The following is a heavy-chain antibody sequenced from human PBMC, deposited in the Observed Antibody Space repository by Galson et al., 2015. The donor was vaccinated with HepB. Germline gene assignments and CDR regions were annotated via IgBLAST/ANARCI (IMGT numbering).Heavy chain of an antibody. CDR2: ICCGGAT. CDR3: ARGREGGYFDL. Sequence: SLRLSCAASGFTVSSNYMIWVRQAPGKGLEWVSVICCGGATYYADSVKGRFTISGDNSKNTEYVQLNILRAEDTAVYYCARGREGGYFDLWGRGTLVTVSS. D-gene: IGHD3-16*01. J-gene: IGHJ2*01. CDR1: GFTVSSNY. V-gene: IGHV3-66*01.